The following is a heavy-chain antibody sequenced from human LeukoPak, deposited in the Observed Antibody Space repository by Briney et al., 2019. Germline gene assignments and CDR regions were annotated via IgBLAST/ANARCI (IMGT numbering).Heavy chain of an antibody. Sequence: GGSLRLSCAASGFTFSSYSMNWVRQAPGKGLEWVSYISSSSSTIYYADSVKGRFTISRDNAKNSLYLQMNSLRAEDTAVYYCARGDCSSTSCYTGYYYYGMDVWGQGTTVVVSS. CDR1: GFTFSSYS. D-gene: IGHD2-2*02. J-gene: IGHJ6*02. CDR2: ISSSSSTI. CDR3: ARGDCSSTSCYTGYYYYGMDV. V-gene: IGHV3-48*01.